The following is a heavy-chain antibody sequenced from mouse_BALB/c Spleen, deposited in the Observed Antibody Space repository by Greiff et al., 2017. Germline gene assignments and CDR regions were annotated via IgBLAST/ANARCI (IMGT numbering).Heavy chain of an antibody. CDR2: ISSGSSTI. V-gene: IGHV5-17*02. CDR1: GFTFSSFG. Sequence: EVKLMESGGGLVQPGGSRKLSCAASGFTFSSFGMHWVRQAPEKGLEWVAYISSGSSTIYYADTVKGRFTISRDNPKNTLFLQMTSLRSEDTAMYYCASSDGYLPFADWGQGTLVTVSA. J-gene: IGHJ3*01. CDR3: ASSDGYLPFAD. D-gene: IGHD2-3*01.